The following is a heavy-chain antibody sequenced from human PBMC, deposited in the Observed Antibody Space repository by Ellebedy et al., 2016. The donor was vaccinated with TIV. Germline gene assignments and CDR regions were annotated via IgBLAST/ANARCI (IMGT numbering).Heavy chain of an antibody. CDR3: ARSRSSGWLHTPDY. CDR2: INTSTGST. J-gene: IGHJ4*02. V-gene: IGHV1-46*04. CDR1: GYTFTNYY. Sequence: AASVKVSCKASGYTFTNYYMHWVRQAPGQGLEWMGIINTSTGSTTYAQKLQGRVTMTRDMSTSTVSMELSGLRSEDTAVYFCARSRSSGWLHTPDYWGQGTLVTVSS. D-gene: IGHD6-19*01.